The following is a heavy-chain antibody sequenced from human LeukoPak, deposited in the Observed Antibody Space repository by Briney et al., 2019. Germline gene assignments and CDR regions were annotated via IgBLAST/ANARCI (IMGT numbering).Heavy chain of an antibody. D-gene: IGHD3-22*01. CDR1: GFTFSSYA. V-gene: IGHV3-23*01. CDR3: AKDLDSTGYYSYGY. CDR2: ISTSGRT. J-gene: IGHJ4*02. Sequence: GGSLRLSCAASGFTFSSYAMNWVRQAPGKGLEWVSLISTSGRTHYADSVKGRFTISRDNSKNTLYLQMNRLRAEDTAVYHCAKDLDSTGYYSYGYWGQGTLVTVSS.